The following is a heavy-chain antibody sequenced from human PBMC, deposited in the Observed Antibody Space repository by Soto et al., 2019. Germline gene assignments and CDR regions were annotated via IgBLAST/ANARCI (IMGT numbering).Heavy chain of an antibody. CDR3: ARGQGISGSSWYY. CDR1: GGYFVGYD. CDR2: INHSGST. D-gene: IGHD6-13*01. Sequence: PSETLSLTSSVYGGYFVGYDWSWIRQTPGKGLEWIGEINHSGSTNYNPSLKSRVTISVDTSKNQFSLKLSSVTAADTAVYYCARGQGISGSSWYYWGQGTLVTVSS. J-gene: IGHJ4*02. V-gene: IGHV4-34*01.